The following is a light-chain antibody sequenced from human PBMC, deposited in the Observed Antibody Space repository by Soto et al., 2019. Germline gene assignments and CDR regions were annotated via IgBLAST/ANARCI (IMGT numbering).Light chain of an antibody. CDR1: QSVSSN. V-gene: IGKV3-15*01. Sequence: EVVMTQSPATLSVSPGQRATLSCRASQSVSSNLAWYQQKPGQAPRLLIYGPSTRATGIAARFSGSGSGTEFTLTITSLQSEDFAVYYCQHYNNWPPWTFGQGTKVEI. J-gene: IGKJ1*01. CDR3: QHYNNWPPWT. CDR2: GPS.